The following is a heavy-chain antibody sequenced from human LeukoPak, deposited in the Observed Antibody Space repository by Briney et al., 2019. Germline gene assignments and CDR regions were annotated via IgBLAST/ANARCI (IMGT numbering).Heavy chain of an antibody. CDR3: ARGPYSSSWWGDNWFDP. D-gene: IGHD6-13*01. V-gene: IGHV4-34*01. CDR1: GGSFSGYY. CDR2: INHSGST. J-gene: IGHJ5*02. Sequence: SETLSLTCAVYGGSFSGYYWSWIRQPPGKGLEWIGEINHSGSTNYNPSLKSRVTISVDTSKNQFSLKLSSVTAADTAVYYCARGPYSSSWWGDNWFDPWGQGTLVTVSS.